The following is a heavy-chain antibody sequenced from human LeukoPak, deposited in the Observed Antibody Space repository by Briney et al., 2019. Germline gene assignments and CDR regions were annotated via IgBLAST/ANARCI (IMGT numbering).Heavy chain of an antibody. J-gene: IGHJ4*02. CDR2: INWDGTNT. CDR3: KDLSSNWLSFDY. Sequence: PGGSLRLSCVASGGTFGDYGMSWVRQPPGKGPEWVSGINWDGTNTHYADSVKGRFTIARDNAENSLYLQMNSLTDADTAFYCVKDLSSNWLSFDYWGRGTLVTVSS. D-gene: IGHD1-1*01. V-gene: IGHV3-20*04. CDR1: GGTFGDYG.